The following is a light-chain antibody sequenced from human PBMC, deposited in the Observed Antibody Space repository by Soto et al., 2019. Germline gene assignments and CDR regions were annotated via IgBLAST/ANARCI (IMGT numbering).Light chain of an antibody. J-gene: IGKJ1*01. CDR1: QSVNSN. V-gene: IGKV3-15*01. CDR2: GAS. Sequence: VMTQSPATLSVSPGERATLSCRASQSVNSNLAWYQQKPGQAPRLLIFGASTRATGIPARFSGSGSGTEFTLTISSLQSEDFAVYYCQHYQSWPPWTFGQGTKVEI. CDR3: QHYQSWPPWT.